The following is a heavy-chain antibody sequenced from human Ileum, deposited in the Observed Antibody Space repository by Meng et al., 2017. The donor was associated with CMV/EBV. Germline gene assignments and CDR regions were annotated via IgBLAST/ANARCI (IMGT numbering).Heavy chain of an antibody. J-gene: IGHJ6*02. CDR2: ISGDGSVT. D-gene: IGHD3-9*01. CDR3: ARGDDWRDYYGMDI. Sequence: GESLKISCAASGFDFSTYWMHWVRQAPEKGLVWVARISGDGSVTNYADSVRGQITISRDNAKNTLYVQMNSLRVEDTAVYYCARGDDWRDYYGMDIWGQGTMVTVSS. CDR1: GFDFSTYW. V-gene: IGHV3-74*01.